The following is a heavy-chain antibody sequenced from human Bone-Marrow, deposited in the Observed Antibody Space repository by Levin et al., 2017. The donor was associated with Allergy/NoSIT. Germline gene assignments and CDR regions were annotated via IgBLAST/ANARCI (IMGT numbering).Heavy chain of an antibody. CDR2: IWYDGSNK. CDR1: GFTFSSYG. CDR3: AREGGLITTNWFDP. J-gene: IGHJ5*02. D-gene: IGHD3-3*01. Sequence: GESLKISCAASGFTFSSYGMHWVRQAPGKGLEWVAVIWYDGSNKYYADSVKGRFTISRDNSKNTLYLQMNSLRAEDTAVYYCAREGGLITTNWFDPWGQGTLVTVSS. V-gene: IGHV3-33*01.